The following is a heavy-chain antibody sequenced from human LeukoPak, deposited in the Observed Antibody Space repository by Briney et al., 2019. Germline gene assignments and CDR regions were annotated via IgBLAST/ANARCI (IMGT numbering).Heavy chain of an antibody. Sequence: GGSLRLSCAASGFTFSSYWMHWVRQTPGKGLVWVSRITPDGTSTTYADSVKGRFTISRDNAKNTLYVQMNSLRAEDTAVYYCARGAFGVYAFDIWGQGTMVTVSS. CDR1: GFTFSSYW. D-gene: IGHD3-3*01. CDR2: ITPDGTST. J-gene: IGHJ3*02. V-gene: IGHV3-74*01. CDR3: ARGAFGVYAFDI.